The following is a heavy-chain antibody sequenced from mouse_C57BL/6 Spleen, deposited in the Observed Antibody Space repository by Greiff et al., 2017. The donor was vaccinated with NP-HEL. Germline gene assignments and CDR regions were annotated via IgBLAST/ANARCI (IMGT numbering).Heavy chain of an antibody. J-gene: IGHJ2*01. Sequence: EVQLQQSGPELVKPGDSVKISWKASGYSFTGYFMNWVMQSHGKSLEWIGRINPYNGDTFYNQKFKGKATLTVDKSSSTAHMELRSLTSEDSAVYYCARDITSHYFDYWGQGTTLTVSS. CDR2: INPYNGDT. CDR1: GYSFTGYF. D-gene: IGHD1-1*01. CDR3: ARDITSHYFDY. V-gene: IGHV1-20*01.